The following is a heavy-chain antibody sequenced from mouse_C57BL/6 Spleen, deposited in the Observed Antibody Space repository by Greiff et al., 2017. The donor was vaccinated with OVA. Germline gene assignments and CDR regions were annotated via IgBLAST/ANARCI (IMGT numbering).Heavy chain of an antibody. CDR2: ICPGDGDT. Sequence: QVQLQQSGPELVKPGASVKLSCKASGYAFSSSWMNWVRQRPGKGLEWIGRICPGDGDTNYTGTFKGKATLTADKSSSTAYMQLSSLTSEDSAVYFCAREGLGYDYDWFAYWGQGTLVTVSA. J-gene: IGHJ3*01. CDR3: AREGLGYDYDWFAY. CDR1: GYAFSSSW. V-gene: IGHV1-82*01. D-gene: IGHD2-4*01.